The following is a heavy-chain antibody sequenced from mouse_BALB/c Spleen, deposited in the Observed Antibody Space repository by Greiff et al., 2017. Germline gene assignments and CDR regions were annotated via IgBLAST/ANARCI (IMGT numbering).Heavy chain of an antibody. D-gene: IGHD2-1*01. V-gene: IGHV3-6*02. CDR2: ISYDGSN. CDR3: AGYGNYERVWFAY. CDR1: GYSITSGYY. J-gene: IGHJ3*01. Sequence: EVKLQESGPGLVKPSQSLSLTCSVTGYSITSGYYWNWIRQFPGNKLEWMGYISYDGSNNYNPSLKNRISITRDTSKNQFFLKLNSVTTEDTATYYCAGYGNYERVWFAYWGQGTLVTVSA.